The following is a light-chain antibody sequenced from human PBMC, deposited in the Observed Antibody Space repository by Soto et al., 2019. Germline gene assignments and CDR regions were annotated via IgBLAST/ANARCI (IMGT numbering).Light chain of an antibody. V-gene: IGKV1-39*01. CDR1: QSISSY. CDR3: QQSYSTPT. CDR2: AAS. Sequence: DIQMTQSPSSLSASVGDRVTITCRASQSISSYLNWYQQKPGKAPKLLIYAASSLQSGVPSRISGSGSGTDLTLTISSLQPEDFATYYCQQSYSTPTFGQGTKVDIK. J-gene: IGKJ1*01.